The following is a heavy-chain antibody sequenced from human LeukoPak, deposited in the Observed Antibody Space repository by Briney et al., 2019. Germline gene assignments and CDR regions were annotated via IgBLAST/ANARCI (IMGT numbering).Heavy chain of an antibody. Sequence: SETLSLTCTVSGVFINSYYWTWIRQPPGKGLEWIGYIYYTGSTNSNPSLKSRVTISVDTSKNQFSLKLSSVTAADTAVYFCARGYYYDNSGPEFDFWGPGTLVTVSS. J-gene: IGHJ4*02. CDR1: GVFINSYY. CDR3: ARGYYYDNSGPEFDF. CDR2: IYYTGST. D-gene: IGHD3-22*01. V-gene: IGHV4-59*01.